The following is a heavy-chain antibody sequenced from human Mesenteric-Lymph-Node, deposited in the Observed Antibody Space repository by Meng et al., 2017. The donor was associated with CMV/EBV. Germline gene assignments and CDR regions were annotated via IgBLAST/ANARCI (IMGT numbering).Heavy chain of an antibody. CDR3: ARATSYDSSGYYHDY. D-gene: IGHD3-22*01. CDR1: GYTFTSYG. V-gene: IGHV1-18*01. CDR2: ISAYNGST. Sequence: ASVKVSCKASGYTFTSYGISWVRQAPGQGLEWMGWISAYNGSTNYAQKLQGRVTMTTDTSTSTAYMELRSLRSDDTAVYYCARATSYDSSGYYHDYWGQGTLVTVSS. J-gene: IGHJ4*02.